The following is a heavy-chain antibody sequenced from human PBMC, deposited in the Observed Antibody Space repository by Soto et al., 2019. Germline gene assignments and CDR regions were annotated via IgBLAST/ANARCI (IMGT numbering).Heavy chain of an antibody. J-gene: IGHJ3*02. Sequence: SETLSLTCTVPGYSINSDDYWGWIRQPPGKGLEWIASIYHSVSTFYNPSLRSRVTMSIDTSKNQFSLKLSSVTAADTAVYYCARENIVLDAFDIWGQGTMVTVSS. CDR2: IYHSVST. D-gene: IGHD2-8*01. CDR3: ARENIVLDAFDI. V-gene: IGHV4-38-2*02. CDR1: GYSINSDDY.